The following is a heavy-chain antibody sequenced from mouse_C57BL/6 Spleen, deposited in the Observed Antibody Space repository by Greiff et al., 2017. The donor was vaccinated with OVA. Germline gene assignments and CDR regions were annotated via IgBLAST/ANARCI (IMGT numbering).Heavy chain of an antibody. V-gene: IGHV5-9-1*02. CDR2: ISSGGDYI. J-gene: IGHJ4*01. CDR1: GFTFSSYA. Sequence: EVHLVESGEGLVKPGGSLKLSCAASGFTFSSYAMSWVRQTPEKRLEWVAYISSGGDYIYYADTVKGRFTISRDNARNTLYLQMSSLKSEDTAMYYCTRDGSTVVAPWYAMDYWGQGTSVTVSS. CDR3: TRDGSTVVAPWYAMDY. D-gene: IGHD1-1*01.